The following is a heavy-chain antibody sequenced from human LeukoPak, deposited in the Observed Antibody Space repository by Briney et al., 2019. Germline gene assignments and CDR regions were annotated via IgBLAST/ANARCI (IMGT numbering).Heavy chain of an antibody. CDR2: ISAYNGNT. CDR3: TRGHIGVPYDY. CDR1: GYSFTSSV. V-gene: IGHV1-18*01. J-gene: IGHJ4*02. Sequence: GASVRVSCKASGYSFTSSVVSWVRQAPGQGLEWMGWISAYNGNTNYAQNLQGRVTMTTDRSTTTAYMEVRSLRSDDTAVYYCTRGHIGVPYDYWGQGTLVTVSS. D-gene: IGHD3-10*01.